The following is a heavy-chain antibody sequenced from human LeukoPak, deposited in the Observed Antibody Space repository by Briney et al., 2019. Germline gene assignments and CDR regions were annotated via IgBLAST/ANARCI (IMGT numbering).Heavy chain of an antibody. CDR2: ISYDGSNK. V-gene: IGHV3-30-3*01. CDR1: GFTFSSYA. CDR3: ARESRGAYCSSTSCYVEYYYMDV. Sequence: GRSLRLSCAASGFTFSSYAMHWVRQAPGKGLEWVAVISYDGSNKYYADSVKGRFTISRDNSKNTLYLQMNSLRAEDTAVYYCARESRGAYCSSTSCYVEYYYMDVWGKGTTVTVSS. J-gene: IGHJ6*03. D-gene: IGHD2-2*01.